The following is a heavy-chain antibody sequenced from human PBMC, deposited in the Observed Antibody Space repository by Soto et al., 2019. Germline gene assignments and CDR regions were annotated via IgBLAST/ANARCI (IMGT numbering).Heavy chain of an antibody. V-gene: IGHV1-69*13. J-gene: IGHJ4*02. CDR2: IIPIFGTA. D-gene: IGHD5-18*01. CDR1: GCTFSSYA. CDR3: ARPDTAMVYSH. Sequence: ASAKVSCKASGCTFSSYAISWVRQAPGQGLEWMGGIIPIFGTANYAQKFQGRVTITADESTSTAYMELRSLRSEDTAVYYCARPDTAMVYSHWGQGTLVTVSS.